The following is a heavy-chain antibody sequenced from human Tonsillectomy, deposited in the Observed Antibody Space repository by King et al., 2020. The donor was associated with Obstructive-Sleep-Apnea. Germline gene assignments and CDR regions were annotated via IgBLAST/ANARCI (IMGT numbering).Heavy chain of an antibody. CDR3: AKFEQWDYYYYGMDV. CDR1: GFTFSSYA. Sequence: VQLVESGGGLVQPGGSLRLSCAASGFTFSSYAMSWVRQPPGKGLEWVSAISGSGGSTYYADSMKDRFTISRDNSKNTLHLQINSLRAEDTAVYYCAKFEQWDYYYYGMDVWGQGTTVTVSS. V-gene: IGHV3-23*04. CDR2: ISGSGGST. J-gene: IGHJ6*02. D-gene: IGHD6-19*01.